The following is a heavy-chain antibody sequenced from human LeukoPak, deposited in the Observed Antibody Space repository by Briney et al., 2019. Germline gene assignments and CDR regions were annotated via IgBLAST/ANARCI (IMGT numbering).Heavy chain of an antibody. J-gene: IGHJ4*02. CDR2: IYHSGST. V-gene: IGHV4-30-2*01. CDR1: DDSISDYY. D-gene: IGHD1-26*01. CDR3: ASGYSGTYSRGAFDY. Sequence: SETLSLTCTVSDDSISDYYRGWIRQPPGKGLEWIGYIYHSGSTYYNPSLKSRVTISMDRSKNQFSLNLNSVTAADTAVYYCASGYSGTYSRGAFDYWGQGTLVTVSS.